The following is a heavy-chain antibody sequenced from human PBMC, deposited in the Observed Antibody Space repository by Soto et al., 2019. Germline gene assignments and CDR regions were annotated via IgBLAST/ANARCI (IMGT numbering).Heavy chain of an antibody. CDR1: GGTFSSYA. J-gene: IGHJ6*02. D-gene: IGHD5-18*01. Sequence: GASVKVSCKASGGTFSSYAISCVRQAPGQGLEWMGGIIPIFGTANYAQKFQGRVTITADKSTSTAYMELSSLRSEDTAVYYCARDQASYGYYYYGMDVWGQGTTVTVSS. V-gene: IGHV1-69*06. CDR2: IIPIFGTA. CDR3: ARDQASYGYYYYGMDV.